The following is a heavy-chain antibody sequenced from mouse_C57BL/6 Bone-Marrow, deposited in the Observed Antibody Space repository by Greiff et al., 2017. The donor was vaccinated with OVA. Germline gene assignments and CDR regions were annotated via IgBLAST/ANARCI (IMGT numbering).Heavy chain of an antibody. CDR1: GYAFSSYW. CDR3: ARERMVKYYFDC. CDR2: IYPGDGDT. Sequence: QVQLKQSGAELVKPGASVKISCKASGYAFSSYWMNWVKQRPGKGLEWIGQIYPGDGDTNYNGKFKGKATLTADKSSSTAYMQLSSVTSEDSAVYFCARERMVKYYFDCWGNGTTLTVAS. D-gene: IGHD2-1*01. V-gene: IGHV1-80*01. J-gene: IGHJ2*01.